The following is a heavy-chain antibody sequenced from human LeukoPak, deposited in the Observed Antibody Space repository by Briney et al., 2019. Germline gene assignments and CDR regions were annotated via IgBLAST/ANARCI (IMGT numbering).Heavy chain of an antibody. J-gene: IGHJ2*01. CDR2: IYPGDSNT. V-gene: IGHV5-51*01. CDR3: ARHGRYGPGYFDL. D-gene: IGHD3-10*01. Sequence: GESLKISCKGSGYRFTSYWIGGVRQMPGKGLEWMGIIYPGDSNTRYSTSFQGQVTISADKSISTAYLQWSSLKASDTAMYYCARHGRYGPGYFDLWGRGTLVTVSS. CDR1: GYRFTSYW.